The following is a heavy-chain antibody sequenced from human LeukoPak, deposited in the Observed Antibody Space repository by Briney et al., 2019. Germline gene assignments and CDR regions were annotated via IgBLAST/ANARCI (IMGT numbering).Heavy chain of an antibody. CDR1: GFTFSSYA. J-gene: IGHJ3*02. CDR2: ISGSGGST. V-gene: IGHV3-23*01. CDR3: AKEMQGYSGSLIGTFDI. Sequence: PGGSLRLSCAASGFTFSSYAMSWVRQAPGKGLEWVSAISGSGGSTYYADSVKGRFTISRDNSKNTLYLQMNSLRAEDTAVYYCAKEMQGYSGSLIGTFDIWGQGTMVTVSS. D-gene: IGHD1-26*01.